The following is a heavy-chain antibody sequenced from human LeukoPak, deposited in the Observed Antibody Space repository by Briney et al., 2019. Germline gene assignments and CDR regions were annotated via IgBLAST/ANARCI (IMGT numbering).Heavy chain of an antibody. CDR1: GYTFTGYY. J-gene: IGHJ5*02. Sequence: ASVKVSCKASGYTFTGYYMHWVRQAPGQGLEWMGRINPNSGGTNHAQKFQGRVTMTRDTSISTAYMGLSRLRSDDTAVYYCARGGATYYDILDWFDPWGQGTLVTVSS. CDR2: INPNSGGT. D-gene: IGHD3-9*01. V-gene: IGHV1-2*06. CDR3: ARGGATYYDILDWFDP.